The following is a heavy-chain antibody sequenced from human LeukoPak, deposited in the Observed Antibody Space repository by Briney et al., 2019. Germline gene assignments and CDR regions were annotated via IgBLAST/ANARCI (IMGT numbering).Heavy chain of an antibody. V-gene: IGHV3-23*01. CDR3: AKTRPYYDSREFDY. J-gene: IGHJ4*02. Sequence: GGSLRLSCAASGFTCSSYAMIWVRQAPGKGLEGVSAISGSGGSTYYADSVKGRFTISRDNSKNTLYLQMNSLRAEDTAVYYCAKTRPYYDSREFDYWGQGTLVTVSS. CDR2: ISGSGGST. D-gene: IGHD3-22*01. CDR1: GFTCSSYA.